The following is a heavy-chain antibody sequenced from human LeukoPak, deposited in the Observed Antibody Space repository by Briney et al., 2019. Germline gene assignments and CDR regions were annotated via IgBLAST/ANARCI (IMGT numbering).Heavy chain of an antibody. J-gene: IGHJ4*02. D-gene: IGHD6-13*01. CDR3: ARLSSSWYLYFDY. CDR2: IYHSGST. Sequence: PSETLSLTCAVSGGSICSGGYSWSWIRQPPGKGLEWIGYIYHSGSTYYNPSLKSRVTISVDRSKNQFSLKLSSVTAADTAVYYCARLSSSWYLYFDYWGQGTLVTVSS. CDR1: GGSICSGGYS. V-gene: IGHV4-30-2*01.